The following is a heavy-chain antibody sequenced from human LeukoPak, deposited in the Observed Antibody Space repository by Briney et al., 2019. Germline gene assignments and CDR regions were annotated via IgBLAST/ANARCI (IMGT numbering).Heavy chain of an antibody. V-gene: IGHV4-4*07. Sequence: PSETLSLTCSVSGGSLSRYYWSWIRQPAGKGLEWTGRIYSSGTTYYNPSLKSRVTMSVDTSKNQFSLELSSVTAADTAVYYCARGGSAAAAVFDYWGQGTLVTVFS. J-gene: IGHJ4*02. CDR2: IYSSGTT. CDR1: GGSLSRYY. D-gene: IGHD6-13*01. CDR3: ARGGSAAAAVFDY.